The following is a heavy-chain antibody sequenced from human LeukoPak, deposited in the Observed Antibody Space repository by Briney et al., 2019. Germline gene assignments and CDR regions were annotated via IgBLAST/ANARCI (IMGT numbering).Heavy chain of an antibody. Sequence: SETLSLTCTVSGVSISGYYYNWIRQPPGKGLEWIGYIYYSGSTNYNPSLKSRVTISLDTSKNQFSLKLSSVTTADTAVYYCARSVVTLYWYFDLWGRGTLVTVSS. V-gene: IGHV4-59*01. CDR1: GVSISGYY. CDR2: IYYSGST. D-gene: IGHD4-23*01. CDR3: ARSVVTLYWYFDL. J-gene: IGHJ2*01.